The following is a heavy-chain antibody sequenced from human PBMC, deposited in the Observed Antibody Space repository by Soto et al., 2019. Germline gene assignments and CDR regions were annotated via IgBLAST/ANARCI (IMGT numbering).Heavy chain of an antibody. CDR2: IHSSGTT. CDR1: SGSINSFN. CDR3: ARDRLIGTSYPDY. D-gene: IGHD1-7*01. V-gene: IGHV4-4*07. J-gene: IGHJ4*02. Sequence: QVQLQESGPGLVKPSETLSLNCTVSSGSINSFNWSWIRQPAGKGLEWIGRIHSSGTTNYNPSLKSRVTMSVDTSKYQFSLKLTSVTAADTAAYYCARDRLIGTSYPDYCGQGILVTVSS.